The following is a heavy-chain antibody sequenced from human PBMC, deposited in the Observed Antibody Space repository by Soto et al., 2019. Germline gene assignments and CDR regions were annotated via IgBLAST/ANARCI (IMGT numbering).Heavy chain of an antibody. CDR2: IIPIFGTA. CDR1: GGTFSSYA. J-gene: IGHJ6*02. CDR3: THYDYVWGSYRHLPGGMDV. Sequence: QVQLVQSGAEVKKPGSSVKVSCQASGGTFSSYAISWVRQAPGQGLEWRGGIIPIFGTANYAQKFQGRVTITADKSTSTAYMELRSLRSEDTAVYYCTHYDYVWGSYRHLPGGMDVWGQGTTVTVSS. D-gene: IGHD3-16*02. V-gene: IGHV1-69*06.